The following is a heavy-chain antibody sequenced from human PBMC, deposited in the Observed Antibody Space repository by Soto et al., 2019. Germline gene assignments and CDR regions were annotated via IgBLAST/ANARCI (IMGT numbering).Heavy chain of an antibody. V-gene: IGHV3-74*01. D-gene: IGHD5-18*01. CDR3: TRDQRYSSAV. CDR2: VNSDGSIT. Sequence: EVQLVESGGGLVQPGGSLRLSCAASGFGFTNSWMHWVRQAPGKGLVWVSHVNSDGSITTYADSVKGRFTISRDNAKNTVYLQMNSLRVEDTAVYYCTRDQRYSSAVWGQGTLVTVSS. CDR1: GFGFTNSW. J-gene: IGHJ4*02.